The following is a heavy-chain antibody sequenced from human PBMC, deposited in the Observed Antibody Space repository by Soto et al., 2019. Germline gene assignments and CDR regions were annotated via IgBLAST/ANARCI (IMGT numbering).Heavy chain of an antibody. Sequence: QVQLIESGPRLVKPSETLSLTCTVSGDSIGSHYWSWVRQPPGKGLECIGYIHYSGITIYNPSLNGRVTLALDKSKNQFSLKITSVTAADTAVYYCARLPNVGTNPPFDYWGQGTLVTVSS. V-gene: IGHV4-59*08. D-gene: IGHD1-26*01. CDR1: GDSIGSHY. J-gene: IGHJ4*02. CDR3: ARLPNVGTNPPFDY. CDR2: IHYSGIT.